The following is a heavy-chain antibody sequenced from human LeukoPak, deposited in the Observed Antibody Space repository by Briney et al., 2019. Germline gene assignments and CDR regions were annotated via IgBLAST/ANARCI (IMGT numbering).Heavy chain of an antibody. V-gene: IGHV3-23*01. Sequence: GGSLRLSCAASGFTFSSYAMSWVRQAPGKGVEWVSAISGSGGSTYYADSVKGRFTISRDNSKNTLYLQMNSLRAEDTAVYYCAKDVEQWLFPGGWFDPWGQGTLVTVSS. D-gene: IGHD6-19*01. J-gene: IGHJ5*02. CDR2: ISGSGGST. CDR3: AKDVEQWLFPGGWFDP. CDR1: GFTFSSYA.